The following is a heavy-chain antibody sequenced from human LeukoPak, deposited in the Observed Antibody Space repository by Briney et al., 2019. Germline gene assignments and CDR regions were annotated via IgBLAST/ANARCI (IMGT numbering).Heavy chain of an antibody. Sequence: PGGSLRLSCAASGFTFSSYSMNWVRQAPGKGLEWVSYISSSSRSIYYADSVKGRFTISRDNANNSLSPQMNSLRDEDTAVYYCVLGSPFDYWGRGTLVTVSS. CDR3: VLGSPFDY. CDR1: GFTFSSYS. J-gene: IGHJ4*02. D-gene: IGHD3-10*01. CDR2: ISSSSRSI. V-gene: IGHV3-48*02.